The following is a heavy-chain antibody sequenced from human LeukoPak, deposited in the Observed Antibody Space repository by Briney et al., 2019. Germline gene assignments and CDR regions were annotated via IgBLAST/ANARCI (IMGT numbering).Heavy chain of an antibody. CDR2: VKTSPGDT. Sequence: GGSLRLSCSASGFMFSNYAMSWVRQAPGRGPEWVSAVKTSPGDTYYADSVKGRFTISRDNSKSTVYLQMNSLRAEDSALYYCAKGQMTTILGFDSWGEGALVTVSS. CDR1: GFMFSNYA. D-gene: IGHD5-24*01. V-gene: IGHV3-23*01. J-gene: IGHJ4*02. CDR3: AKGQMTTILGFDS.